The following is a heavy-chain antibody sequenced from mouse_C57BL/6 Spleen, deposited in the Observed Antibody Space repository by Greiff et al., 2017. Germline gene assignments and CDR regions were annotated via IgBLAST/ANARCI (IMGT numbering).Heavy chain of an antibody. CDR1: GYTFTSYW. J-gene: IGHJ2*01. Sequence: VQLQQPGAELVRPGSSVKLSCKASGYTFTSYWMDWVKQRPGQGLEWIGNIYPSDSETHYNQKFKDKATLTVDKSSSTAYMQLSSLTSEDSAVYYCAIDYYGSSLDYWGQGTTLTVSS. V-gene: IGHV1-61*01. D-gene: IGHD1-1*01. CDR2: IYPSDSET. CDR3: AIDYYGSSLDY.